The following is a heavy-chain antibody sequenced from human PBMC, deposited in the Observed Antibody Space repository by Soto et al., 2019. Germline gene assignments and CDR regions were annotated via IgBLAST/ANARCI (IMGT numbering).Heavy chain of an antibody. CDR2: ISLYNGNT. V-gene: IGHV1-18*04. J-gene: IGHJ4*02. CDR1: DFSFTSHG. CDR3: EIYPLDLFRRAY. D-gene: IGHD2-21*01. Sequence: ASVKRSCKTCDFSFTSHGIRWVLQAPGPGLEWMGWISLYNGNTNYAQQFQGRVTMTTDTSTRTAYMELRSLRSDDTALYFCEIYPLDLFRRAYWGQGTPVPGSA.